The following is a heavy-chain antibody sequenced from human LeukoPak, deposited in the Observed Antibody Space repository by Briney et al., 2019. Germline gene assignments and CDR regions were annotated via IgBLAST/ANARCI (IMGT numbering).Heavy chain of an antibody. CDR2: IYYRGST. CDR3: ASRTYYGSGPDY. V-gene: IGHV4-59*01. CDR1: GGSISSYY. J-gene: IGHJ4*02. D-gene: IGHD3-10*01. Sequence: SETLSLTCTVSGGSISSYYWSWIRHPPGKGLEWIGYIYYRGSTNYNPSLKSRVTISVETSKNQFSLRLTSVTAADTAMYFCASRTYYGSGPDYWGQGILVTVSS.